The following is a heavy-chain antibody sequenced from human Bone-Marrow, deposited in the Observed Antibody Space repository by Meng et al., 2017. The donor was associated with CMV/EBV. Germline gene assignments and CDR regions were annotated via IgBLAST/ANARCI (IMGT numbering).Heavy chain of an antibody. D-gene: IGHD3-10*01. J-gene: IGHJ4*02. V-gene: IGHV4-34*01. Sequence: SETLSLTCAVYGGSFSGYYWSWIRQPPGKGLEWIGEINHSGSTNYNPSLKSRVTISVDTSKNQFSLKLSSVTAADTAVYYCARTPLLLWFGELGFDYWGQGTLVTVYS. CDR2: INHSGST. CDR3: ARTPLLLWFGELGFDY. CDR1: GGSFSGYY.